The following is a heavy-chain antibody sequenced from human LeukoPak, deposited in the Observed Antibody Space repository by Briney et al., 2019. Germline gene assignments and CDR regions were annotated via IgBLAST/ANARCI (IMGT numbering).Heavy chain of an antibody. D-gene: IGHD3-16*01. CDR3: ASLGGGPFDY. Sequence: SETLSLTCIVSGYSISSIYYWGWIRQPPGKGLEWIGNIYHSGSTYYNPSLESRVTISLDTSKSQFSLKLSSVTAADTAVYYCASLGGGPFDYWGQGTLVTVSS. CDR1: GYSISSIYY. V-gene: IGHV4-38-2*02. J-gene: IGHJ4*02. CDR2: IYHSGST.